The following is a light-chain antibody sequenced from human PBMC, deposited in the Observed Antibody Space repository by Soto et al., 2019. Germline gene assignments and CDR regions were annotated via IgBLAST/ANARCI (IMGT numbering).Light chain of an antibody. CDR3: AAWDDSLNGRV. V-gene: IGLV1-40*01. CDR1: NSNLGAGYD. CDR2: GNR. Sequence: QSALTQPPSVSGAPGQRVTISCTGNNSNLGAGYDVHWYQQLPGAAPKLVIFGNRNRPSGVPERFSGSKSGTSASLAITGLQAEDEADYYCAAWDDSLNGRVSGTGTKVTVL. J-gene: IGLJ1*01.